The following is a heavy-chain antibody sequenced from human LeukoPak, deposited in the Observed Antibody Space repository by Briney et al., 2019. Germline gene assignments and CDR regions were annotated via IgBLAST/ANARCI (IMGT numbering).Heavy chain of an antibody. CDR3: ARDWGERAVAYPDY. J-gene: IGHJ4*02. CDR1: GYSFTRYY. V-gene: IGHV1-46*01. CDR2: MNPSAGST. D-gene: IGHD6-19*01. Sequence: ASVKDSCKATGYSFTRYYMHWVRQAPGQGLERMGIMNPSAGSTTYAQKFQGRVIMTRDTSTSTVYMELSSLRFEDTAVYYCARDWGERAVAYPDYWGQGSLVTVSS.